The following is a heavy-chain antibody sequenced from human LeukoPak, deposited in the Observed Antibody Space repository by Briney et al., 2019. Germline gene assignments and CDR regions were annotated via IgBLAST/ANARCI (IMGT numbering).Heavy chain of an antibody. CDR3: ARPYYSGGIYYYALGF. CDR2: MSYDGNDA. V-gene: IGHV3-30*04. J-gene: IGHJ4*02. Sequence: GGSLRLSCAASGFTFSLFAMHWVRQAPGRGLEWVSFMSYDGNDAKYADSAKGRFTISRDNSKNTLYLQMNSLRTEDTAIYYCARPYYSGGIYYYALGFWGQGSQVTVSS. D-gene: IGHD2-15*01. CDR1: GFTFSLFA.